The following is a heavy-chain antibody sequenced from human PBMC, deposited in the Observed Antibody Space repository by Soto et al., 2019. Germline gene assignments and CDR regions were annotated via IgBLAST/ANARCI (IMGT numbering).Heavy chain of an antibody. J-gene: IGHJ6*02. CDR3: VQSRCGGDCLQSYSSHSYYGLDV. D-gene: IGHD2-21*02. V-gene: IGHV2-5*02. Sequence: SGPTLVNPTQTLTLTCTFSGFSLSTTGVGVGWIRQPPGKALEWLALIYWDDDKRYNPSLNSRLTITKDTSKNQVVLAMTNVDPVDTATYYCVQSRCGGDCLQSYSSHSYYGLDVWGQGTTVTVSS. CDR1: GFSLSTTGVG. CDR2: IYWDDDK.